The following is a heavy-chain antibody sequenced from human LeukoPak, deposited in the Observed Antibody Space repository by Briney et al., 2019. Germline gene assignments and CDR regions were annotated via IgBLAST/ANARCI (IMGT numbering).Heavy chain of an antibody. V-gene: IGHV1-69*04. CDR1: GYTFTSYG. Sequence: SVKVSCKASGYTFTSYGISWVRQAPGQGLEWMGRIIPILGIANYAQKFQGRVTITADKSTSTAYMELSSLRSEDTAVYYCARDLEYSSSSGGYWGQGTLVTVSS. CDR2: IIPILGIA. CDR3: ARDLEYSSSSGGY. D-gene: IGHD6-6*01. J-gene: IGHJ4*02.